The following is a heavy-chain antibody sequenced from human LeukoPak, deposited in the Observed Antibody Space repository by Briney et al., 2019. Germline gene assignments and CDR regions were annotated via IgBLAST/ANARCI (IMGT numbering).Heavy chain of an antibody. CDR1: GFTFSSYA. J-gene: IGHJ4*02. D-gene: IGHD1-26*01. V-gene: IGHV3-23*01. CDR3: ATLKLGKSPFDY. CDR2: ISAGAGCT. Sequence: GGSLRLSCAASGFTFSSYAMSWVRQAPGKGLEWVSSISAGAGCTYYADSVKGRFTISRDNSKNTLYLQMNSLRAEDTAVYYCATLKLGKSPFDYWGQGTLVTVSS.